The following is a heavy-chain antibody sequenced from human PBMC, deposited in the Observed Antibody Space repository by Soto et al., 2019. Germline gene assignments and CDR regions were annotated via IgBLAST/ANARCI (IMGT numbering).Heavy chain of an antibody. Sequence: GGSLRLSCAASGFTFSSYAMHWVRQAPGKGLEWVAVISYDGSNKYYADSVKGRFTISRDNSKNTLYLQMNSLRAEDTAVYYCARDLGYGGNSPFNWFDPWGQGTLVTVSS. J-gene: IGHJ5*02. V-gene: IGHV3-30-3*01. D-gene: IGHD4-17*01. CDR2: ISYDGSNK. CDR3: ARDLGYGGNSPFNWFDP. CDR1: GFTFSSYA.